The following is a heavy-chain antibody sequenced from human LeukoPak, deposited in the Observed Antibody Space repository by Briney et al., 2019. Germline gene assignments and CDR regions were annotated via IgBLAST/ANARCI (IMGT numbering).Heavy chain of an antibody. V-gene: IGHV1-18*01. J-gene: IGHJ4*02. Sequence: ASVKVSCKASGYIFNSYGISWVRQAPGQGLEWMGWISAFNGNTNYAQKFQGRATMTTGTSTNTAYMELRSLSSDDTAVYFCARDPVGANGVFDYWGQGTLVTVSS. CDR3: ARDPVGANGVFDY. CDR1: GYIFNSYG. CDR2: ISAFNGNT. D-gene: IGHD1-26*01.